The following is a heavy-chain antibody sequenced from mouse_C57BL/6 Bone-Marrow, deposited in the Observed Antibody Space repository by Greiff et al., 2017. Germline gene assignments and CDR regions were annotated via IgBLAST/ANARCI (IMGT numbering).Heavy chain of an antibody. CDR1: GYTFTSYW. J-gene: IGHJ4*01. D-gene: IGHD1-1*01. CDR2: IDPSDSYT. CDR3: ARRGYGSRENAMDY. Sequence: VQLQQPGAELVMPGASVKLSCKASGYTFTSYWMHWVKQRPGQGLEWIGEIDPSDSYTNYNQKFKGKSTLTVDKASSTAYRQLSSLTSEDSAVYYGARRGYGSRENAMDYWGQGTSVTVSS. V-gene: IGHV1-69*01.